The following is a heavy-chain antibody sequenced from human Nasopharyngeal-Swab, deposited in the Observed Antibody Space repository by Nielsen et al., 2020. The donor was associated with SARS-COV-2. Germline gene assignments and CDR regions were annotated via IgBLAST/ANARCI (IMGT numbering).Heavy chain of an antibody. CDR1: GFTFSRYW. J-gene: IGHJ4*02. CDR3: ARGRYNPY. D-gene: IGHD3-9*01. Sequence: GESLKISCAASGFTFSRYWMHWVRQVPGKGLVWVSRIDTDGSTTDHADSVKGRFTISRDNAKNSLYLQMNSLSAEDTAVYYCARGRYNPYWGQGTLVTVSS. V-gene: IGHV3-74*01. CDR2: IDTDGSTT.